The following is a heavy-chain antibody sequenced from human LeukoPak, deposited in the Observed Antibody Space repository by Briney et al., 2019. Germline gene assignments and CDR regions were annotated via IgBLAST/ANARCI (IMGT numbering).Heavy chain of an antibody. V-gene: IGHV3-7*01. CDR3: ARDFYGDYALSAFDI. J-gene: IGHJ3*02. CDR1: GFTFSSYE. Sequence: SGGSLRLSCAASGFTFSSYEMNWVRQAPGKGLEWVASIKQDGSEKYYVDSVKGRFTISRDNAKNSLYLQMSSLRAEDTAVYYCARDFYGDYALSAFDIWGQGTMVTASS. CDR2: IKQDGSEK. D-gene: IGHD4-17*01.